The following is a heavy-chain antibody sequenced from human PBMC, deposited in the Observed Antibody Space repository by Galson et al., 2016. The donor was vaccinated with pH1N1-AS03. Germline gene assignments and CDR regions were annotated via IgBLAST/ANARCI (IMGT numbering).Heavy chain of an antibody. CDR2: INPSDGNT. V-gene: IGHV1-46*01. CDR3: ARVSPGLTGYYYAMDV. Sequence: SCKASGYTFTSYYIHWVRQAPGQGREWMGIINPSDGNTNYAQRFQGRVTMTRDPSTSTVYMDLSSLRSDDTAVYYCARVSPGLTGYYYAMDVWGQGTTATVSS. CDR1: GYTFTSYY. J-gene: IGHJ6*02. D-gene: IGHD4/OR15-4a*01.